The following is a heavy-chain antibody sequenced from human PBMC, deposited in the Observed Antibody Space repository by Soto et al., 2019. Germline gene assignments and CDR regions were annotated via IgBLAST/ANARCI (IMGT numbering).Heavy chain of an antibody. CDR1: GGTFSTSG. J-gene: IGHJ3*01. V-gene: IGHV1-69*19. CDR2: IIPIFGAS. CDR3: ARAPRSGWAHDGFDV. D-gene: IGHD3-22*01. Sequence: QVHLVQSGAEMKKPGSSVRVSCEASGGTFSTSGFGWVRQAPGQGLEWMGGIIPIFGASNYAPKFQGRITISADESTSTSYLEMSGLKSEDTATYYCARAPRSGWAHDGFDVWGAGTLIIVSS.